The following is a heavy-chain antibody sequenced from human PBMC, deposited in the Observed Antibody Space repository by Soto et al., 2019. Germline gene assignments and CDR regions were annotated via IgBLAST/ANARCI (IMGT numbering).Heavy chain of an antibody. V-gene: IGHV1-18*01. CDR1: GYTFNRYG. J-gene: IGHJ4*02. CDR2: INIYSGKT. CDR3: AREILNESPKVF. Sequence: QVQLVQSGAEVKEPGASVKVSCKASGYTFNRYGVSWVRQAPGQGLEWMGWINIYSGKTDYAQRFKGRVSMTTDTSKTIVYMELRRLRSGDKAVYYCAREILNESPKVFWGQGTLVTVSS.